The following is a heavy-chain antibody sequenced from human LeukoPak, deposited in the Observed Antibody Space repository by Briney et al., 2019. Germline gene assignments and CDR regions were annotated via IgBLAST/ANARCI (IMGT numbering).Heavy chain of an antibody. CDR2: FYVGGAT. Sequence: GGSLRLSCAVSGFSVTNNYMIWVRQAPGKGLEWVSVFYVGGATYYADSVKGRFTISRDNSENTLYLQMKSLRAEDTAVYYCARGDGYNFFDYWGQGTLVTVSS. CDR1: GFSVTNNY. J-gene: IGHJ4*02. D-gene: IGHD5-24*01. V-gene: IGHV3-53*01. CDR3: ARGDGYNFFDY.